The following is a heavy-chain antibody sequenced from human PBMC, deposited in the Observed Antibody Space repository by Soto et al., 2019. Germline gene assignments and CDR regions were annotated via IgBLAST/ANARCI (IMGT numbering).Heavy chain of an antibody. J-gene: IGHJ6*02. V-gene: IGHV1-69*01. CDR3: ARALVFQGVPAAINRPIYYYYGMDV. CDR2: IIPIFGTA. CDR1: GGTYSRYA. D-gene: IGHD2-2*02. Sequence: LKGYCKTSGGTYSRYASGWGRKAKGQGLEWMGGIIPIFGTANYAQKFQGRVTITAEASTSTAYIELSSLRSEDTAVYYCARALVFQGVPAAINRPIYYYYGMDVCGQGTTVTVSS.